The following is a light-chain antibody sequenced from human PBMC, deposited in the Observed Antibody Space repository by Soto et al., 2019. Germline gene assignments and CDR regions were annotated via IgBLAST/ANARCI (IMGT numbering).Light chain of an antibody. V-gene: IGKV1-5*01. CDR3: QQYISYPYT. J-gene: IGKJ2*01. CDR1: QTTNTW. CDR2: DAS. Sequence: DIQMTQFPSTLSASVGDRVTITCRASQTTNTWLAWYQQKPGTAPKHLIYDASSLEGGVPSRFSASGAGTEVTLTISSLQPDDLATYYCQQYISYPYTFGQGTKVEIK.